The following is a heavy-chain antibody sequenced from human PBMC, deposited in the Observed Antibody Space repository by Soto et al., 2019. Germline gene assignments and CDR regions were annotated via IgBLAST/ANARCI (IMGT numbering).Heavy chain of an antibody. CDR1: GVYISSHDW. CDR2: SHQSGNT. V-gene: IGHV4-4*02. CDR3: APRDSSSFY. Sequence: QVQLQESRPGLVNPSGTLSLTCAVSGVYISSHDWWTWVRQPPGKGLVWIGESHQSGNTNYNSSLESRVTISVDKSKNQFFLKLTSVTVADTAVYYCAPRDSSSFYWGQGTLVTVSS. J-gene: IGHJ4*02. D-gene: IGHD6-13*01.